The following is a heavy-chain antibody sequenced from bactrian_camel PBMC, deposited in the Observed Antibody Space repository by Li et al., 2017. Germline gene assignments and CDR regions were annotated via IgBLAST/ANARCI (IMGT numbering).Heavy chain of an antibody. CDR2: LASDGSS. CDR3: ALTYGTDTAWSPLSRISYNY. D-gene: IGHD6*01. CDR1: AYTPANVR. Sequence: HVQLVESGGGSVQAGGSLRLSCAFDAYTPANVRMAWFRQAPGKEREGVASLASDGSSIYANSLKGRFSISKDNAKNTLYLEMNRLKPEDTAMYYCALTYGTDTAWSPLSRISYNYWGQGTQVTVS. J-gene: IGHJ4*01. V-gene: IGHV3S53*01.